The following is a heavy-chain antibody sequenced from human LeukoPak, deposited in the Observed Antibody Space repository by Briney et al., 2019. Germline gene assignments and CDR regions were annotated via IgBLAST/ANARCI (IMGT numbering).Heavy chain of an antibody. V-gene: IGHV4-59*01. CDR2: IYYSGST. J-gene: IGHJ4*02. D-gene: IGHD3-22*01. CDR3: ARVDSSGYYFDY. Sequence: SETLSLTCTVSGGSISSYYWSWIRQPPGKGLEWIGYIYYSGSTNYNPSLKSRVTISVDTSKNQFSLKLSSVTAADTAVYYCARVDSSGYYFDYWGQGTLVTISS. CDR1: GGSISSYY.